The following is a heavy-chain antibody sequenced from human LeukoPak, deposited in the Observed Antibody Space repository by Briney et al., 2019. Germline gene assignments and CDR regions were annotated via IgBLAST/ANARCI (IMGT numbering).Heavy chain of an antibody. D-gene: IGHD3-9*01. J-gene: IGHJ5*02. Sequence: SETLSLTCTVSGGSVSDYYWSWIRQSPGKGLEWIGYIYYTGSTSYNPSLKSRVTISADTSKNQFSLKLSSVTAADTAVYYCAWGGGFDWFNRYNWFDPWGQGTLVTVSS. CDR2: IYYTGST. CDR1: GGSVSDYY. V-gene: IGHV4-59*02. CDR3: AWGGGFDWFNRYNWFDP.